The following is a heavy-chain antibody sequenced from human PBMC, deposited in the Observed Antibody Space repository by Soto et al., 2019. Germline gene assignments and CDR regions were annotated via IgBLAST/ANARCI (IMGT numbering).Heavy chain of an antibody. CDR3: ARRGYYAISAFDI. CDR2: IYYSGST. D-gene: IGHD2-8*01. Sequence: PSETLSLTCTVSGGSISSSSYYWGWIRQPPGKGLEWIGRIYYSGSTYYNPSLKSRVTISVDTSKNQFSLKLSSVTAADTAVYYCARRGYYAISAFDIWGQGTMVTVSS. CDR1: GGSISSSSYY. V-gene: IGHV4-39*01. J-gene: IGHJ3*02.